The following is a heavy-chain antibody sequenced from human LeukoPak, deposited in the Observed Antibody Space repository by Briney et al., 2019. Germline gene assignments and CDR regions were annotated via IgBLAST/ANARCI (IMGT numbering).Heavy chain of an antibody. V-gene: IGHV3-23*01. CDR1: GFNFANHA. CDR3: AKDAGSGYDY. Sequence: GGSLRLSCAASGFNFANHAMSWVRQTPGKGLEWVSAISGGGDITYYADSVTGRFTISRDNSKDTLFLQMHSLRPGDTAVYYCAKDAGSGYDYWGQGTLVTVSS. D-gene: IGHD3-22*01. J-gene: IGHJ4*02. CDR2: ISGGGDIT.